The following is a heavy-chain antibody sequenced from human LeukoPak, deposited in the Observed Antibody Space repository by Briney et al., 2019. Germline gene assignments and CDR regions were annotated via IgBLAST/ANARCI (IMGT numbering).Heavy chain of an antibody. D-gene: IGHD6-13*01. CDR3: AHMGPKQQLGSWDFDY. CDR1: GFSLSTSGVG. Sequence: SGPTLVNPTQTLTLTCTFSGFSLSTSGVGVGWIRQPPGKALEWLALIYWDDDKRYSPSLKSRLTITKDTSKNQVVLTMTNMDPVDTATYYCAHMGPKQQLGSWDFDYWGQGTLVTVSS. J-gene: IGHJ4*02. CDR2: IYWDDDK. V-gene: IGHV2-5*02.